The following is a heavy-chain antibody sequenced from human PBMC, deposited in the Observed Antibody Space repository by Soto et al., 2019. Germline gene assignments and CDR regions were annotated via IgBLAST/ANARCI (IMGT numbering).Heavy chain of an antibody. CDR3: ARVKAASSGSHDY. D-gene: IGHD3-22*01. CDR1: GFTFGDYY. J-gene: IGHJ4*02. Sequence: GGSLRLSCAASGFTFGDYYMSWIRQAPGKGLEWVSYISSSGSTIYYADSVKGRFTISRDNAKNSLYLQMNSLRAEDTAVYYCARVKAASSGSHDYWGQGTLVTVSS. CDR2: ISSSGSTI. V-gene: IGHV3-11*01.